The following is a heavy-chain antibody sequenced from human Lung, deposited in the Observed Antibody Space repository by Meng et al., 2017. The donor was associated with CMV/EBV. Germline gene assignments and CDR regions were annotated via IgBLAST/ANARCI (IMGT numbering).Heavy chain of an antibody. Sequence: ASGFTCSSFGMHWVRQDPGKALEWVAVIAYHERNKFYGDSVKGRFTVSRDNSKSTLYLHVDSLRPDDTAVYYCAKEDCSGATCSLDKWGQGTLVTVSS. V-gene: IGHV3-30*18. J-gene: IGHJ4*02. CDR1: GFTCSSFG. CDR2: IAYHERNK. CDR3: AKEDCSGATCSLDK. D-gene: IGHD2-15*01.